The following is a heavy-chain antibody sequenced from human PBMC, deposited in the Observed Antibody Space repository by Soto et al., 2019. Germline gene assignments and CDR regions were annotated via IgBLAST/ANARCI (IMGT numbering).Heavy chain of an antibody. CDR3: AKDVDYGGNPRGH. CDR2: ISADGNSE. D-gene: IGHD4-17*01. J-gene: IGHJ1*01. CDR1: GVTFSNSD. V-gene: IGHV3-30*18. Sequence: GGSLRLSCVVSGVTFSNSDMQWVRQAPGKGLEWVAMISADGNSEDYAASVKGRFTVSRENSKNTLYLQMDSLRVEDTAIYYCAKDVDYGGNPRGHWAQGALVTVSS.